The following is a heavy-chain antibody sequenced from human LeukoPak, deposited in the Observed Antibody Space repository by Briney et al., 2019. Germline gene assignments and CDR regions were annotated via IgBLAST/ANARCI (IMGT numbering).Heavy chain of an antibody. CDR1: GGSISSYY. J-gene: IGHJ4*02. CDR3: ARTPGDNFDY. V-gene: IGHV4-59*01. CDR2: IYYSGST. D-gene: IGHD3-9*01. Sequence: SETLSLTCTVSGGSISSYYWSWIRQPPGKGLEWFGYIYYSGSTNYNPSLKSRVTISVDTSKNQFSLKLSSVTAADTAVYYCARTPGDNFDYWGQGTLVTVSS.